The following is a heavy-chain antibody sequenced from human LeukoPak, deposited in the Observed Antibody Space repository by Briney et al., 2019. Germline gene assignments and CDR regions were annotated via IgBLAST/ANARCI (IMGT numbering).Heavy chain of an antibody. CDR3: AKDGNGEIFDY. D-gene: IGHD3-10*01. J-gene: IGHJ4*02. CDR1: GFTVSSNY. CDR2: IYSGGST. Sequence: PGGSLRLSCAASGFTVSSNYMSWVRQAPGKGLEWVSVIYSGGSTYYADSVKGRFTISRDNSKNTLYLQMNSLRAEDTAVYYCAKDGNGEIFDYWGRGTLVTVSS. V-gene: IGHV3-66*01.